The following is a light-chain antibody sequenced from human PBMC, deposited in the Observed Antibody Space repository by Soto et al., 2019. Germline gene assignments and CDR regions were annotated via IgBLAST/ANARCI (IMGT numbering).Light chain of an antibody. CDR1: QSLLHSNGYNY. V-gene: IGKV2-28*01. CDR3: MQALQAPYT. CDR2: LGS. J-gene: IGKJ2*01. Sequence: DIVMTQSPLSLPVTPGEPASFSCRSSQSLLHSNGYNYLDWYLQKPGQSPQLLIYLGSNRASGVPDRFSGSGSSTDFTLKISRLEAEDVGIYYCMQALQAPYTFGQGTRLEIK.